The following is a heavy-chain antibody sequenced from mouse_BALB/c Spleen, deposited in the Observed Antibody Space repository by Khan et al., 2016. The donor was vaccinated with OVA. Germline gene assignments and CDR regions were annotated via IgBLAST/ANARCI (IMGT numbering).Heavy chain of an antibody. D-gene: IGHD2-10*01. CDR1: GYTFTNYG. V-gene: IGHV9-3-1*01. CDR2: INTYTGEP. J-gene: IGHJ4*01. Sequence: QIQLVQSGPELKKPGETVKISCKASGYTFTNYGMNWVKQSPGKALKWMGWINTYTGEPTYADDFKGRFAFSLDTSATTAYLQINNLKNEDTATSFCARPPYFSYTLDYWGQGTSVTVSS. CDR3: ARPPYFSYTLDY.